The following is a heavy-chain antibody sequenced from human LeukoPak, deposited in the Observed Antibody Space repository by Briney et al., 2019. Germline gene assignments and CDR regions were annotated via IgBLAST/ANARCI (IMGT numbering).Heavy chain of an antibody. Sequence: GGSLRLSCAASGFTFTSFSMNWVRQAPGKGLEWLSYINSDSKTIYYADSVKGRFTISRDNAKNSLYLQMNSLRVEDTAVYYCASRSINWYRGGTWFDPWGQGTLVAVSS. CDR1: GFTFTSFS. CDR3: ASRSINWYRGGTWFDP. V-gene: IGHV3-48*04. CDR2: INSDSKTI. J-gene: IGHJ5*02. D-gene: IGHD6-13*01.